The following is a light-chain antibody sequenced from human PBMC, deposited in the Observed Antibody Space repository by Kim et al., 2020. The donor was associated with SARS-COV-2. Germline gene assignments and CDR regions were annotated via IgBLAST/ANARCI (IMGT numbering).Light chain of an antibody. J-gene: IGKJ2*01. CDR1: QSLLDGSDNKNY. CDR2: WAS. CDR3: QQYYTLPYT. V-gene: IGKV4-1*01. Sequence: DIVMTQPPDSLAVSLGERATINCKSSQSLLDGSDNKNYLAWYQQKLGQPPQLLFYWASARNSGVPDRFSGSGSGTEFTLTISSLQTEDVAVYFCQQYYTLPYTFGQGTKLEI.